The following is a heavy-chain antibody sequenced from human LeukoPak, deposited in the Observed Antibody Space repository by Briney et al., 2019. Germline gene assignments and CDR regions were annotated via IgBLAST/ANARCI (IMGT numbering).Heavy chain of an antibody. CDR2: MNPNSGNT. Sequence: ASVKVSCKASGYTFTSYDINWVRQATGQGLEWMGWMNPNSGNTGYAQKFQGRVTITRNTSISTAYMELSSLRSEDTAVYYCARAPGRYSYGLQLGKAFDIWGQGTMVTVSS. V-gene: IGHV1-8*03. J-gene: IGHJ3*02. CDR3: ARAPGRYSYGLQLGKAFDI. CDR1: GYTFTSYD. D-gene: IGHD5-18*01.